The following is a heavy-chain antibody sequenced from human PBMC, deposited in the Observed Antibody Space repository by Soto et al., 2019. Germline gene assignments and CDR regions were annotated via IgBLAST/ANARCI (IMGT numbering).Heavy chain of an antibody. J-gene: IGHJ6*02. CDR2: MYYTGVT. Sequence: XATLSLTCSVSGGSFRSGKHFWNWIRQPPGRGLEWLGYMYYTGVTNYNPSLKSRVSMSVDTSKDQFSLNLTSLTAADTAVYYCARGGEPLGYYGLDVWGQGTTVTVSS. CDR3: ARGGEPLGYYGLDV. CDR1: GGSFRSGKHF. V-gene: IGHV4-61*01.